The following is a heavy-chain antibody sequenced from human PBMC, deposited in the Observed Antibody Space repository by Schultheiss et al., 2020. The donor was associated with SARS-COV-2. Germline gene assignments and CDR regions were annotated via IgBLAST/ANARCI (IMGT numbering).Heavy chain of an antibody. Sequence: GGSLRLSCAVSGFMFNSYIVHWVRQAPGKGLEWVAVSSYDGSRKYYADSVKGRFTTSRDNSTNTVSLQMNSLRAEDTAVYYCARDASVGYMYNDYWGQGTLVTVSS. CDR3: ARDASVGYMYNDY. V-gene: IGHV3-30*04. D-gene: IGHD3-22*01. CDR2: SSYDGSRK. CDR1: GFMFNSYI. J-gene: IGHJ4*02.